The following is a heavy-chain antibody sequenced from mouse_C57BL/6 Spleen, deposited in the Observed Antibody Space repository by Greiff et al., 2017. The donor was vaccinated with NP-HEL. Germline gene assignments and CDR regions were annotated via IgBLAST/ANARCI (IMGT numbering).Heavy chain of an antibody. CDR2: IYPGDGDT. CDR3: ARWRASNYNAMDY. D-gene: IGHD2-5*01. J-gene: IGHJ4*01. CDR1: GYAFSSSW. V-gene: IGHV1-82*01. Sequence: VQLQQSGPELVKPGASVKISCKASGYAFSSSWMNWVKQRPGKGLEWIGRIYPGDGDTNYNGKFKGKATLTADKSSSTAYMQLSSLTSEDSAVYFCARWRASNYNAMDYWGQGASATVAS.